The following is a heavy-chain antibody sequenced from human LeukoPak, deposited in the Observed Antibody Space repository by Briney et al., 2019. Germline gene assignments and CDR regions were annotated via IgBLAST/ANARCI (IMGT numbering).Heavy chain of an antibody. Sequence: PGGSLRLSCAASGFTFSSYGMHWVRQAPGKGLEWVAFIRYDGSNKYYADSVKGRFTISRDNSKNTLYLQMNSLRAEDTAVYYCAKDARVTTTHFDYWGQRTLVTVSS. V-gene: IGHV3-30*02. CDR1: GFTFSSYG. J-gene: IGHJ4*02. CDR3: AKDARVTTTHFDY. CDR2: IRYDGSNK. D-gene: IGHD4-17*01.